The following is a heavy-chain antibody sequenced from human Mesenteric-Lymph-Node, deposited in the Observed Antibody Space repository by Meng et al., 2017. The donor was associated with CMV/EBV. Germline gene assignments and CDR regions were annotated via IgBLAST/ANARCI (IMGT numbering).Heavy chain of an antibody. CDR2: IYYSGST. V-gene: IGHV4-61*01. CDR3: ARYSRSVRWTKFDY. Sequence: SETLSLTCTVSGGSVSSGSYYWSWIRQPPGKGLEWIGYIYYSGSTNYNPSLKSRVTISVDTSKNQFSLKLSSVTAADTAVYYCARYSRSVRWTKFDYWGQGTLVTVSS. CDR1: GGSVSSGSYY. D-gene: IGHD6-13*01. J-gene: IGHJ4*02.